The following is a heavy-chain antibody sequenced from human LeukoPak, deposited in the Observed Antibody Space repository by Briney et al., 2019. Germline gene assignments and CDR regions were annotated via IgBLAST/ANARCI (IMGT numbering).Heavy chain of an antibody. CDR3: GSNNGGGDFDI. CDR2: INPSGGST. D-gene: IGHD3-16*01. J-gene: IGHJ3*02. Sequence: ASVKVSCKASGYTFTSYYMHWVRQAPGQGLEWMGIINPSGGSTSYAQKFQGRVTMTRDTSTSTVYMELSSLRSEETAVYYCGSNNGGGDFDIWGQGTMVTVSS. V-gene: IGHV1-46*01. CDR1: GYTFTSYY.